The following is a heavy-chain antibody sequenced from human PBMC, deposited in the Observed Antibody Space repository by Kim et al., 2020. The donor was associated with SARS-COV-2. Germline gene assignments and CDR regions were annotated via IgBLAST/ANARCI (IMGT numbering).Heavy chain of an antibody. CDR3: ATGTPLKDIVVVPAAMLYYCGMGV. J-gene: IGHJ6*02. CDR1: GYTLTELS. V-gene: IGHV1-24*01. D-gene: IGHD2-2*01. CDR2: FDPEDGET. Sequence: ASVKVSCKVSGYTLTELSMHWVRQAPGKGLEGMGGFDPEDGETNYAQKFQGRVTMTEDTSTDTAYMELSSLRSEDTAVYYCATGTPLKDIVVVPAAMLYYCGMGVWGRGPTVTVSS.